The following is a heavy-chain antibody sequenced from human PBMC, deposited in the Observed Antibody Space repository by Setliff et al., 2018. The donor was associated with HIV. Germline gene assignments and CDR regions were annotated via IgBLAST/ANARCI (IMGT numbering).Heavy chain of an antibody. CDR3: ARQVSIPGVAITPVDY. V-gene: IGHV4-59*08. CDR1: GDSIRGYY. D-gene: IGHD5-12*01. Sequence: KPSETLSLTCTVSGDSIRGYYWSWIRQPPGKGLEWMGYVFYTGFAAYNPSLKSRLTISVDTSKSQFSLRLTSMTAADTAIYYCARQVSIPGVAITPVDYWGQGALVTVSS. J-gene: IGHJ4*02. CDR2: VFYTGFA.